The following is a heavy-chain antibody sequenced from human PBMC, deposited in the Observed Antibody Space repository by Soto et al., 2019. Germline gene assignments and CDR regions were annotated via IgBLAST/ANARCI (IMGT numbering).Heavy chain of an antibody. CDR2: INSDGSST. CDR3: ARGSSYALEY. Sequence: VGSLRLSCAASGFTFSRYPMHWVRQAPGKGLVWVSRINSDGSSTRYADSVKGRFTVSRDNAKNTLYLEMNSLRAEDTAVYYCARGSSYALEYWGQGTLVTVS. J-gene: IGHJ4*02. CDR1: GFTFSRYP. D-gene: IGHD3-16*01. V-gene: IGHV3-74*01.